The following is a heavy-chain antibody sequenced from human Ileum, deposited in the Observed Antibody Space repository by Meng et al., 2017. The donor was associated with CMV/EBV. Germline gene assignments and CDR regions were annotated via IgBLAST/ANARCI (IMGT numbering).Heavy chain of an antibody. J-gene: IGHJ5*02. CDR1: GFSLSMYG. V-gene: IGHV3-30*02. CDR3: VKGINYALFDP. CDR2: IQDDGSKK. Sequence: GGSLRLSCTASGFSLSMYGIHWVRQAPGKGLEWMAFIQDDGSKKSYANSVKGRFTISRDNSKNTLYLQMNTLRVEDTALYYCVKGINYALFDPWGQGTLVTVSS. D-gene: IGHD3-16*01.